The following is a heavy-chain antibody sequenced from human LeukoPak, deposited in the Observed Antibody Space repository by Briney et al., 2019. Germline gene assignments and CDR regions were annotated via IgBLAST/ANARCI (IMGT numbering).Heavy chain of an antibody. CDR1: GYTLTSYY. Sequence: GASVKVSRKASGYTLTSYYMHWVRQAPGQGLEWMGIINPSGGSTSYAQKFQGRITMTRDTSTSTVYMELSSLRSEDTAVYYCARFPNTAMVMGLEYYYYGMDVWGQGTTVTVSS. D-gene: IGHD5-18*01. CDR2: INPSGGST. V-gene: IGHV1-46*01. J-gene: IGHJ6*02. CDR3: ARFPNTAMVMGLEYYYYGMDV.